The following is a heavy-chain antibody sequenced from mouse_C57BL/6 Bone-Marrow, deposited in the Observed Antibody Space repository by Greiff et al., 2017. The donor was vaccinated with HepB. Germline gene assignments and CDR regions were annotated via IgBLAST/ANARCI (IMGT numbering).Heavy chain of an antibody. Sequence: EVHLVESGGGLVQPGESLKLSCESNEYEFPSHDMSWVRKTPEKRLELVAAINSDGGSTYYPDTMERRFIISRDNTKKTQYLQMSSLRSEDTALYYCARATMVTTRTPYFDDWGQGTTLTVSS. V-gene: IGHV5-2*01. CDR1: EYEFPSHD. D-gene: IGHD2-2*01. CDR3: ARATMVTTRTPYFDD. J-gene: IGHJ2*01. CDR2: INSDGGST.